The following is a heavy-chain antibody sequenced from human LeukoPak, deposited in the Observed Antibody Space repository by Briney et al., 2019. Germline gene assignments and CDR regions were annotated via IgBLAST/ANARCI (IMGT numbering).Heavy chain of an antibody. CDR2: MDPNNGNT. V-gene: IGHV1-8*01. D-gene: IGHD2-15*01. J-gene: IGHJ4*02. CDR1: GYPFTNYH. CDR3: ARGVEAGVDF. Sequence: GASVKVSCKASGYPFTNYHVNWVRQATGQGLEWMGWMDPNNGNTDYAQKFLGRVTMTTDTSISTAYMEVSSLTYEDTAVYYCARGVEAGVDFWGQGTLVTVSS.